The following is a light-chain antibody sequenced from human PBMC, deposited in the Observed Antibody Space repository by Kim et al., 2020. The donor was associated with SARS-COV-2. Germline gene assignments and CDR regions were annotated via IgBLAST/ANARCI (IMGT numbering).Light chain of an antibody. CDR1: SGHSSCI. CDR2: LEGSGSY. J-gene: IGLJ3*02. V-gene: IGLV4-60*03. Sequence: QPVLTQSSSASASLGSSVKLTCTLSSGHSSCIIAWHQQQPGKAPRYLMKLEGSGSYNKGSGVPDRFSGSSSGADRYLTISNLQSEDEADYYCETWDSNTWVFGGGTQLTVL. CDR3: ETWDSNTWV.